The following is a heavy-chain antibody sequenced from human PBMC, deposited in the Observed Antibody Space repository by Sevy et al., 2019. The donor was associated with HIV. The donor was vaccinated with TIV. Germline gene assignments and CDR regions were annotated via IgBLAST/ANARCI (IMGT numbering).Heavy chain of an antibody. CDR1: GYTSTGYY. CDR2: INPDSGGP. J-gene: IGHJ4*02. CDR3: VRDDRDGYFDY. Sequence: ASVKVSCKASGYTSTGYYMHWVRQAPGQGLEWMGWINPDSGGPNYAPKFQGRVTLTRDTSISTAYMELSRLKSDDTAVDYCVRDDRDGYFDYWGQRTLVTVSS. V-gene: IGHV1-2*02.